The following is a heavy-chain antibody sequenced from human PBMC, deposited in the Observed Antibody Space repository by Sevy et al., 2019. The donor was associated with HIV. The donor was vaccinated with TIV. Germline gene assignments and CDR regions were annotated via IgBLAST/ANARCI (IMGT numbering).Heavy chain of an antibody. CDR3: ARVGIAAADPTYYYYYGMDV. J-gene: IGHJ6*02. Sequence: GGSLRLSCAASGFTFSDYYMSWIRQAPGKGLEWVSYISSSGSTIYYADSVKGRFTISRDNAKNSLYLQMNSLRAEETAVYYCARVGIAAADPTYYYYYGMDVWGQGTTVTVSS. D-gene: IGHD6-13*01. CDR2: ISSSGSTI. CDR1: GFTFSDYY. V-gene: IGHV3-11*01.